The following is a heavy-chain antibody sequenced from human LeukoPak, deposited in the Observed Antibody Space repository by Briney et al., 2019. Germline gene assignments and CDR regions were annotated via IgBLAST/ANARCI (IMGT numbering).Heavy chain of an antibody. Sequence: SVKVSCKASGGTFSSYAISWVRQAPGQGLEWMGRIIPIFGIANYAQKFQGRVTITADKSTSTAYMELSSLRSEDTAVYYCARGIAAAERFDYWGQGTLVTVSS. CDR1: GGTFSSYA. CDR2: IIPIFGIA. CDR3: ARGIAAAERFDY. D-gene: IGHD6-25*01. V-gene: IGHV1-69*04. J-gene: IGHJ4*02.